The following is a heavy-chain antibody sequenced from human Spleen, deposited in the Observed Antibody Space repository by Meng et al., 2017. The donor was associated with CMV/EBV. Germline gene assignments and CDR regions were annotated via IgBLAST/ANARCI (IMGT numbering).Heavy chain of an antibody. V-gene: IGHV3-21*01. CDR1: GYTFSTYT. J-gene: IGHJ4*02. CDR3: ARGRITVFGVVSTFDY. CDR2: IDSSGTYI. Sequence: GGSLRLSCAASGYTFSTYTLNWVRQAPGKGLEWVSSIDSSGTYIYYADSVRGRFTISRDNPKNSLYLQMNRLRAEDTAVYYCARGRITVFGVVSTFDYWGRGTLVTVSS. D-gene: IGHD3-3*01.